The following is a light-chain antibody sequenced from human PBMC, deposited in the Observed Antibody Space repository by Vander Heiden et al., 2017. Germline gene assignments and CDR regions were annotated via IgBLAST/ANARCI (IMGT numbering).Light chain of an antibody. CDR3: CSYTGSSGLV. J-gene: IGLJ2*01. CDR1: RSDVPSYDL. V-gene: IGLV2-23*02. Sequence: HSALMYPASVPRSPGQPITLSRTRTRSDVPSYDLVSWYHQHPGKAAKPTTYYVSRRPSGVSRRFSGTKSSNAASLTISGLQAEDEADYCCCSYTGSSGLVFGGGTKLTVL. CDR2: YVS.